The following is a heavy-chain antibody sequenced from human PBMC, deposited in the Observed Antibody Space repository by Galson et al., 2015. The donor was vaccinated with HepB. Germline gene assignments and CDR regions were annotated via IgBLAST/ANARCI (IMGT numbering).Heavy chain of an antibody. Sequence: ETLSLTCTVSGGSVSSGSYYWSWIRQPPGKGLEWIGYIYYSGSTNYNPSLKSRVTISVDTSKNQFSLKLSSVTAADTAVYYCARDRGPPYCSSTSCYQADYYYYGMDVWGQGTTVTVSS. CDR1: GGSVSSGSYY. J-gene: IGHJ6*02. D-gene: IGHD2-2*01. CDR2: IYYSGST. CDR3: ARDRGPPYCSSTSCYQADYYYYGMDV. V-gene: IGHV4-61*01.